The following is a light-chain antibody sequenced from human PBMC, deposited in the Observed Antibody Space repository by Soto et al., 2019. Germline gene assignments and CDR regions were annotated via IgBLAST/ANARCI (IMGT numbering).Light chain of an antibody. J-gene: IGLJ2*01. Sequence: QSVLTQPPSASGTPGQRVTISCSGSSSNIETNDIYWHQQLPGSAPKLLIYSNDQRPSGVPDRFSASKSGTLVSLAISGLRSEDEAEYFCSTWYYILSGVVFGRGTKVTVL. CDR1: SSNIETND. CDR2: SND. CDR3: STWYYILSGVV. V-gene: IGLV1-47*02.